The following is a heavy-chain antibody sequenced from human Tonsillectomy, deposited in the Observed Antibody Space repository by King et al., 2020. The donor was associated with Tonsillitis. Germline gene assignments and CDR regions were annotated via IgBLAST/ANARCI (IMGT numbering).Heavy chain of an antibody. Sequence: VQLVESGGGLVQPGGSLRLSCAASGFTFSSYEINCVRQAPGEGLEWVSYIYSGGNTLYYGDSVKGRFTLSRDNAKNSLYLPKNCLRAENTAIYYCARGKRGGFLTLPYFDYWGQGTLVTVSS. J-gene: IGHJ4*02. V-gene: IGHV3-48*03. D-gene: IGHD3-3*01. CDR2: IYSGGNTL. CDR1: GFTFSSYE. CDR3: ARGKRGGFLTLPYFDY.